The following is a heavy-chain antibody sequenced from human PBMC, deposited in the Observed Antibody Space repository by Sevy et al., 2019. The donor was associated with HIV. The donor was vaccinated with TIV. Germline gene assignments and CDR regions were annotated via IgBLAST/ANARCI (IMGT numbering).Heavy chain of an antibody. CDR1: GFSVSNSY. J-gene: IGHJ3*02. CDR2: IYSGDSI. Sequence: GGSLRLSCAASGFSVSNSYMSWVRQAPGKGLQWVSVIYSGDSIYYTVSVKGRFTISRDNSKNTLYLQMNSLRAEDTAVYYCARLSVYYYDSSGYYTTGHAFDIWGQGTMVTVSS. V-gene: IGHV3-53*01. CDR3: ARLSVYYYDSSGYYTTGHAFDI. D-gene: IGHD3-22*01.